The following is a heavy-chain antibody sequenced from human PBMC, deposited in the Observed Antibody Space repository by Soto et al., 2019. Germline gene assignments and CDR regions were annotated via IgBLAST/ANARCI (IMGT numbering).Heavy chain of an antibody. V-gene: IGHV4-59*01. D-gene: IGHD3-10*01. CDR2: IYYSGST. CDR3: ARDSGWGGLLITGILGD. J-gene: IGHJ3*01. Sequence: HSETMYLRCTVSGGTISSYDWSWIRQPPGKGLEWIGYIYYSGSTNYNPSLKSRVTISVDTSKNQFSLKLSPVTAADTAVYYCARDSGWGGLLITGILGDWGQGTMVTVSS. CDR1: GGTISSYD.